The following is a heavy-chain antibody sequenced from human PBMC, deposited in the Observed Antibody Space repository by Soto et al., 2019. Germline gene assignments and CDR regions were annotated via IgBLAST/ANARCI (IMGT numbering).Heavy chain of an antibody. V-gene: IGHV3-64*01. Sequence: LRCAASWVNLIGFAVGGIIQKKGKGLEYVSGISSNGVGTYYANSVQGRFTISRDNSKNTVYLQMGSLRPEDMAVYYCARRARPDFYYMDVWGKGSTVTV. D-gene: IGHD6-6*01. J-gene: IGHJ6*03. CDR2: ISSNGVGT. CDR3: ARRARPDFYYMDV. CDR1: WVNLIGFA.